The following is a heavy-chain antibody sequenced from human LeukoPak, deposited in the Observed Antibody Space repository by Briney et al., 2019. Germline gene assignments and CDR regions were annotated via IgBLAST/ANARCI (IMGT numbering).Heavy chain of an antibody. J-gene: IGHJ6*02. Sequence: ASVKVSCKASGYTFTSYGISWVRQAPGQGLEWMGWISAYNGNTNYAQKLPGRVTMTTDTSTSTAYMELRSLRSDDTAVYYCARATPAGYYCGMDVWGQGTTVTVSS. CDR2: ISAYNGNT. CDR3: ARATPAGYYCGMDV. CDR1: GYTFTSYG. V-gene: IGHV1-18*01.